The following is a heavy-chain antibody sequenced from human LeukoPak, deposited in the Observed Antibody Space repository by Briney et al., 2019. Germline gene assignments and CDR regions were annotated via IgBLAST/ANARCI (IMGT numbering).Heavy chain of an antibody. V-gene: IGHV3-30*18. CDR3: AKDHYDFWSGYPYYYGMDV. D-gene: IGHD3-3*01. CDR1: GFTFSSYG. Sequence: GGSLRLSCAASGFTFSSYGMHWVRQAPGKGLEWVAVISYNGSNKYYADSVKGRFTISRDNSKNTLYLQMNSLRAEDTAVYYCAKDHYDFWSGYPYYYGMDVWGQGTTVTVSS. CDR2: ISYNGSNK. J-gene: IGHJ6*02.